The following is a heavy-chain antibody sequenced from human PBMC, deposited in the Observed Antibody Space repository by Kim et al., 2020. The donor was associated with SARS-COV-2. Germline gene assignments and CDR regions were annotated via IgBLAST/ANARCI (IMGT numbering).Heavy chain of an antibody. CDR1: GFTFSSYA. CDR3: AKFSGRPAQDFDF. V-gene: IGHV3-23*01. J-gene: IGHJ4*02. CDR2: LLSDSTSGA. Sequence: GGSLRLSCAASGFTFSSYAMTWVRQAPGTGLEWVSLLLSDSTSGAYYADSVKGRFIISSDNAKDTLYLQMYSRRAEDTAVYYCAKFSGRPAQDFDFWGQGTLVTVSS. D-gene: IGHD3-10*01.